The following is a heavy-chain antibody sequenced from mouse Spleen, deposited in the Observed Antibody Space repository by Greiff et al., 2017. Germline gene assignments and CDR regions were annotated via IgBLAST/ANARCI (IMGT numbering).Heavy chain of an antibody. D-gene: IGHD4-1*01. Sequence: EVQRVESGGGLVQPGGSLRLSCATSGFTFTDYYMSWVRQPPGKALEWLGFIRNKANGYTTEYSASVKGRFTISRDNSQSILYLQMNTLRAEDSATYYCARERGTGVAWFAYWGQGTLVTVSA. CDR3: ARERGTGVAWFAY. CDR1: GFTFTDYY. J-gene: IGHJ3*01. CDR2: IRNKANGYTT. V-gene: IGHV7-3*02.